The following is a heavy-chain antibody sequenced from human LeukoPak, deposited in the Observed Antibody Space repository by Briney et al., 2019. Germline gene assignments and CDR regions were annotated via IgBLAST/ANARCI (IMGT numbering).Heavy chain of an antibody. CDR2: INPSGGST. V-gene: IGHV1-46*01. D-gene: IGHD3-10*01. Sequence: ASVKVSCKASGYTFTSYYMHWVRQAPGQGLEWMGIINPSGGSTSYAQKFRGRVTMTRDTSTSTVYMELSSLRSEDTAVYYCARDPSYYGSGSPLNFFDYWGQGTLVTVSS. CDR1: GYTFTSYY. CDR3: ARDPSYYGSGSPLNFFDY. J-gene: IGHJ4*02.